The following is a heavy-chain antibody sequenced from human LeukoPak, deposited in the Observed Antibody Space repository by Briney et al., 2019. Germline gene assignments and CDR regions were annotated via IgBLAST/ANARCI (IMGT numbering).Heavy chain of an antibody. CDR3: ARLLPGSSRYFFDY. D-gene: IGHD6-13*01. CDR1: GASISSHY. CDR2: IHYSGST. J-gene: IGHJ4*02. V-gene: IGHV4-59*11. Sequence: SETLSLTCSVSGASISSHYWSWIRQPPGKGLEWIGYIHYSGSTNCNPSLKSRVTISLDTSKNQFSLKLTSVTAADTAVYHCARLLPGSSRYFFDYWGQGTLVTVSS.